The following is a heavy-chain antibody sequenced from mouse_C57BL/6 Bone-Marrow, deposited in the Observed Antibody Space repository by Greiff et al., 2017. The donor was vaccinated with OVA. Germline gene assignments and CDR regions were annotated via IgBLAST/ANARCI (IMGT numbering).Heavy chain of an antibody. CDR2: LWWDDDK. CDR1: GFSLSTFGMG. D-gene: IGHD2-1*01. V-gene: IGHV8-8*01. J-gene: IGHJ2*01. CDR3: ARFGNYVGYFDY. Sequence: QVTLKESDPGILQPSQTLSLTCYFSGFSLSTFGMGLGWIRQPSGKGLEWLAHLWWDDDKYYNPALKSRLTNSKYTSTNQVFRKIANVDTAYTATYYCARFGNYVGYFDYWGQGTTLTVSS.